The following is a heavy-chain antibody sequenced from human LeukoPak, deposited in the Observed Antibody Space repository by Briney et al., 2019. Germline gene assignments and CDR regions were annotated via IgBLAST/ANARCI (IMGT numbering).Heavy chain of an antibody. J-gene: IGHJ4*02. CDR1: GGTFSSYA. CDR2: IIPIFGTA. V-gene: IGHV1-69*06. D-gene: IGHD3-10*01. Sequence: GASVKVSCKASGGTFSSYAISWVRQVPGQGLEWMGGIIPIFGTANYAQKFQGRVTITADKSTSTAYMELSSLRSEDTAVYYCARVPGSGSYYGDPYFDYWGQGTLVTVSS. CDR3: ARVPGSGSYYGDPYFDY.